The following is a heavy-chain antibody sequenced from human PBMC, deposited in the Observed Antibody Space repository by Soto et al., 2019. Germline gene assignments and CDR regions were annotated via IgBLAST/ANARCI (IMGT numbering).Heavy chain of an antibody. CDR2: IYYTGST. V-gene: IGHV4-59*01. D-gene: IGHD5-18*01. J-gene: IGHJ3*02. CDR1: GDSISSYY. CDR3: ARYVDTASQTDAFDI. Sequence: QVQLQESGPGLVKPSETLSLTCTVSGDSISSYYWSWIRQAPGKGLEWIGYIYYTGSTYYNPSLTSRVTMXXAXSXXQFSLNLISVTAADTAVYYCARYVDTASQTDAFDIWGQGTMVTVSS.